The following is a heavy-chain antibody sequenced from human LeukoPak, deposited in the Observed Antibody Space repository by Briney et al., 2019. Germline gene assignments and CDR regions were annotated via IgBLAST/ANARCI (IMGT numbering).Heavy chain of an antibody. CDR2: INPNSGGT. V-gene: IGHV1-2*02. CDR3: ARSGIAAAGRHRYYYYGMDV. Sequence: AAVKVSCKASGYTFTCYYMHWVRQAPGQGLEWMGWINPNSGGTNYAQKFQGRVTMTRDTSISTAYMELSRLRSDDTAVYYCARSGIAAAGRHRYYYYGMDVWGQGTTVTVSS. D-gene: IGHD6-13*01. CDR1: GYTFTCYY. J-gene: IGHJ6*02.